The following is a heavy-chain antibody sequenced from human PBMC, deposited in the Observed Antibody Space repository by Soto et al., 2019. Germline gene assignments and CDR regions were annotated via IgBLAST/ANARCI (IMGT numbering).Heavy chain of an antibody. CDR3: ARDPSVADAGGFDY. J-gene: IGHJ4*02. D-gene: IGHD6-19*01. CDR2: IWYDGSNK. CDR1: GFTFSSYG. V-gene: IGHV3-33*01. Sequence: QVQLVESGGGVVQPGRSLRLSCAASGFTFSSYGMHWVRQAPGKGLEWVAVIWYDGSNKYYADSVKGRFTISRDNSKNTLDLQMNSLRAEDTAVYYCARDPSVADAGGFDYWGQGTLVTVSS.